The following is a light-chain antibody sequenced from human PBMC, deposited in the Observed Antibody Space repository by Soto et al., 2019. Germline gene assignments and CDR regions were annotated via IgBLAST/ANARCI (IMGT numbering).Light chain of an antibody. CDR2: DVS. V-gene: IGLV2-14*03. CDR1: SSDVGVYNY. Sequence: QSALTQPASVSGSPGQSITISCTGNSSDVGVYNYVSWYQQHPGKAPKLMIYDVSYRPSGVSNRFSGFKSGNTASLTISGLQAEDEADYYCSSYTSSNTVVFGGGTKLTVL. CDR3: SSYTSSNTVV. J-gene: IGLJ2*01.